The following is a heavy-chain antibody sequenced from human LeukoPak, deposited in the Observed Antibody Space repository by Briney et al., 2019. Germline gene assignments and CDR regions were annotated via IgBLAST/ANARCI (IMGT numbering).Heavy chain of an antibody. J-gene: IGHJ6*03. CDR3: ARDSPALYYMDV. Sequence: PSETLSLTCTVSGGSISSSSYYWGWIRQPPGKGLEWIGSIYYSGSTYYNPSLKSRVTISIDASKNQFSLRLSSVTAADTAVYYCARDSPALYYMDVWGKGTTVTVSS. D-gene: IGHD2-2*01. CDR2: IYYSGST. V-gene: IGHV4-39*07. CDR1: GGSISSSSYY.